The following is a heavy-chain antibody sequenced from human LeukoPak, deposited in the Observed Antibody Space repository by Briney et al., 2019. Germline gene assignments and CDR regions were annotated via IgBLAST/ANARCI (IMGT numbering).Heavy chain of an antibody. CDR2: INPSGGRT. Sequence: VASVKVSRKASGGTFSSYAISWVRQAPGQGLEWMGIINPSGGRTTYSQKFQGRVTLTRDTSTSTVYMELSSLRSEDTAVYYCARNLGGSSWYVNFDYWGQGTLVTVSS. D-gene: IGHD6-13*01. CDR1: GGTFSSYA. J-gene: IGHJ4*02. V-gene: IGHV1-46*01. CDR3: ARNLGGSSWYVNFDY.